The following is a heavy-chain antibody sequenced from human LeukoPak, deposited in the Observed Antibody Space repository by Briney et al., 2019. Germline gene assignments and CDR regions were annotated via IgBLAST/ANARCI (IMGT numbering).Heavy chain of an antibody. V-gene: IGHV4-38-2*02. CDR2: IHHSGTT. J-gene: IGHJ5*02. D-gene: IGHD3-22*01. CDR3: ARSYYDTRGRFDP. Sequence: SETLSLTCTVSGYSISNGYYWGWVRQPPGKGLEWIGTIHHSGTTYYSPSLRSRATISVDTSKNQFSLSLRSVTAADTAVYYCARSYYDTRGRFDPWGQGTLVTVSS. CDR1: GYSISNGYY.